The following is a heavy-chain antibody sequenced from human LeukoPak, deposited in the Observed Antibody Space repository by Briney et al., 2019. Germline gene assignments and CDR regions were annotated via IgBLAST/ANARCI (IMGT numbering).Heavy chain of an antibody. CDR2: INNIGST. CDR1: GDCINTSY. D-gene: IGHD6-19*01. Sequence: SETLSLTCRVSGDCINTSYWSWIRQPPGQALEWIGYINNIGSTNYNPSLKSRVTMSVDTSEKQFSLQLTSVTAADTALYYCARLVEYTTGWYRSYHFDSWGQGTLVTVSS. J-gene: IGHJ4*02. V-gene: IGHV4-4*09. CDR3: ARLVEYTTGWYRSYHFDS.